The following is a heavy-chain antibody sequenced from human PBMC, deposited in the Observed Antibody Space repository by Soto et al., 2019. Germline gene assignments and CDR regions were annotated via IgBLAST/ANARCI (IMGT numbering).Heavy chain of an antibody. CDR1: GFSFSDYE. D-gene: IGHD3-10*01. CDR2: ISSSGGTI. J-gene: IGHJ6*02. V-gene: IGHV3-48*03. CDR3: ARDAFEIYYKFGLDV. Sequence: GGSLRLSCAASGFSFSDYEMNWVRQTPGKGLEWLSYISSSGGTIKYADSVKGRFTISRDNAKNSLYLQMHSLRADDTAVYYCARDAFEIYYKFGLDVWGQGTPVTVSS.